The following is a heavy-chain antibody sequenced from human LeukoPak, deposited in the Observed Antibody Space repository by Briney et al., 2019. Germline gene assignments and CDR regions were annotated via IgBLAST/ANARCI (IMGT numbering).Heavy chain of an antibody. CDR2: IYYSGST. D-gene: IGHD3-16*01. CDR1: GGSISSYY. V-gene: IGHV4-30-4*01. Sequence: SETLSLTCTVSGGSISSYYWSWIRQPPGKGLEWIGYIYYSGSTYYNPSLKSRVTISVDTSKNQFSLKLSSVTAADTAVYYCARGGITLLAFDIWGQGTMVTVSS. CDR3: ARGGITLLAFDI. J-gene: IGHJ3*02.